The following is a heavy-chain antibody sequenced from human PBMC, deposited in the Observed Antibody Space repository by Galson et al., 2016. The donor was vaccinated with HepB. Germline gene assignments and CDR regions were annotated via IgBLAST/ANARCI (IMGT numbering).Heavy chain of an antibody. J-gene: IGHJ6*02. Sequence: SETLSLTCTVSGGSISSSSDYWGWIRQPPGKGLEWIGTIYYSGSTYYNPSLNSRVTISVDTSKNQFSLKVSSVTAADTAVYYCARAVWLPLSGMDVWGQGTTVTVSS. D-gene: IGHD3-10*01. CDR3: ARAVWLPLSGMDV. CDR2: IYYSGST. V-gene: IGHV4-39*07. CDR1: GGSISSSSDY.